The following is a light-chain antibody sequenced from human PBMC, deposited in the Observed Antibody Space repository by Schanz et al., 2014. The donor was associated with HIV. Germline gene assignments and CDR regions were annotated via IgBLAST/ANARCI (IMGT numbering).Light chain of an antibody. Sequence: ETVLTQTPGTLSLSPGERATLSCRASQSVSSYLAWYQQKPGQAPRLLIYDASNRATGIPARFSGSGSGTDFTLTISSLEPEDFAVYYCQQRSNWPRGTFGGGTTVEIK. CDR2: DAS. CDR1: QSVSSY. CDR3: QQRSNWPRGT. V-gene: IGKV3-11*01. J-gene: IGKJ4*01.